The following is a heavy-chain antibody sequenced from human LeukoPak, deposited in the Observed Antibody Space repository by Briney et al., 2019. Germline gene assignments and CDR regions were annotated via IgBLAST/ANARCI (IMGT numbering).Heavy chain of an antibody. CDR2: IYYSGTT. Sequence: SETLSLTCTVSGGSISSYYWSWFRQPPGKGLEWIGYIYYSGTTNYNPSLKSRVTISVDTSKNQFSLKLSSVTAADTAVYYCARGVYIAAAQYGYWGQGTLVSVSS. CDR3: ARGVYIAAAQYGY. V-gene: IGHV4-59*01. J-gene: IGHJ4*02. CDR1: GGSISSYY. D-gene: IGHD6-13*01.